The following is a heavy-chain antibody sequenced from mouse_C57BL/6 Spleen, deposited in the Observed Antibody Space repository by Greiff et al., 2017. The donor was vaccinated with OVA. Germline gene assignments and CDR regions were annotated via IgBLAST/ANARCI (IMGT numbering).Heavy chain of an antibody. J-gene: IGHJ2*01. CDR3: ARNGEGYYFDY. CDR1: GFTIKNTY. Sequence: VQLQQSVAELVRPGASVKLSCTASGFTIKNTYMHWVKQRPEQGLEWIGRIDPANGNTKYAPKFQGKATITADTSSNTAYLQLSSLTSEDTAIYYCARNGEGYYFDYWGQGTTLTVSS. CDR2: IDPANGNT. V-gene: IGHV14-3*01.